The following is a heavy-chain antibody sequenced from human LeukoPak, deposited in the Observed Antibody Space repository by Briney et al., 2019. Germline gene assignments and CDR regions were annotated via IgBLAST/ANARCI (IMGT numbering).Heavy chain of an antibody. V-gene: IGHV4-34*01. Sequence: PSETLSLTXAVYGGSFSGYYWSWIRQPPGKGLEWIGEINHSGSTNDNPSLKSRVTISVDTSKNQFSLKLSSVTAADTAVYYCARGLRWYFDLWGRGTLVTVSS. J-gene: IGHJ2*01. CDR3: ARGLRWYFDL. CDR2: INHSGST. CDR1: GGSFSGYY.